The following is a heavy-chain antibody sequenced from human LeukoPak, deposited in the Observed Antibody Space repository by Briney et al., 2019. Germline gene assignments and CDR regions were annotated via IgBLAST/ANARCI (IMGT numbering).Heavy chain of an antibody. V-gene: IGHV1-18*01. D-gene: IGHD3-3*01. CDR2: ISAYNGNT. CDR1: GYTFTSYR. Sequence: GASVKVSCKASGYTFTSYRISWVRQAPGQGLEWMGWISAYNGNTNYAQKLQGRVTMTTDTSTSTAYMELRSLRSDDTAVYYCARYFDFWSGYYHFDYWGQGTLVTVSS. CDR3: ARYFDFWSGYYHFDY. J-gene: IGHJ4*02.